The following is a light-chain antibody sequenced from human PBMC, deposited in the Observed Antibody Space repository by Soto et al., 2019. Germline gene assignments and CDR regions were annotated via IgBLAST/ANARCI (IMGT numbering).Light chain of an antibody. J-gene: IGKJ1*01. Sequence: IQLTQSPSSLSASLEDGVAITCRASQGIKSYVAWYQQKSGKAPKLLIYAASTLQSGVPSRFSGSGSGTDFTLTISSLQPEDFATYYCQQLNSYPRTFGQGTRWIS. CDR1: QGIKSY. CDR2: AAS. V-gene: IGKV1-9*01. CDR3: QQLNSYPRT.